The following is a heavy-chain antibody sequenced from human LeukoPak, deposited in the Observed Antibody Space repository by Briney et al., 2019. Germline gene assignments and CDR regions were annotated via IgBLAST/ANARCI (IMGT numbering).Heavy chain of an antibody. D-gene: IGHD2-2*01. J-gene: IGHJ4*02. V-gene: IGHV1-2*02. CDR3: ARELGQLPQDY. Sequence: ASVKVSCKASGYTFTGYYMHWVRQAPGQGLEWMGWINPNSGVTNYAQKFQGRVTMTRDTSISTAYMELSRLRSDDTAVYYCARELGQLPQDYWGQGTLVTVSS. CDR1: GYTFTGYY. CDR2: INPNSGVT.